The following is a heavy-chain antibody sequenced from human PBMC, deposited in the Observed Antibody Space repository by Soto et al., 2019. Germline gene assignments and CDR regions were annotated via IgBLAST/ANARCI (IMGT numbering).Heavy chain of an antibody. CDR3: ATSQKGYNWNYFDH. V-gene: IGHV4-39*01. D-gene: IGHD1-20*01. Sequence: SETLSLTCAVSGASISGSYYYWAWLRQSPGKGPEWIGSVFYTGFTSYNPSLESRVSVSVDTSRSQFSLKLSAVTAADTAVYYCATSQKGYNWNYFDHWGQGALVTVSS. CDR1: GASISGSYYY. CDR2: VFYTGFT. J-gene: IGHJ4*02.